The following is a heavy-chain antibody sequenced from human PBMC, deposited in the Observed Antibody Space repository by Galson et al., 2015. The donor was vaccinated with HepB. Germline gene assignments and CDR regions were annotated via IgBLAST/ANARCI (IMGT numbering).Heavy chain of an antibody. V-gene: IGHV3-21*01. J-gene: IGHJ4*02. D-gene: IGHD3-9*01. CDR2: ISSSSSYI. Sequence: SLRLSCAASGFTFSSYSMNWVRQAPGKGLEWVSSISSSSSYIYYADSVKGRFTISRDNAKNSLYLQMNSLRAEDTAVYCCASFDFDWSFYYWGQGTLVTVSS. CDR3: ASFDFDWSFYY. CDR1: GFTFSSYS.